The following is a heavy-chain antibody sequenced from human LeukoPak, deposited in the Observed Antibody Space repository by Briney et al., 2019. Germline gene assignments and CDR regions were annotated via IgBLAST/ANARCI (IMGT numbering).Heavy chain of an antibody. V-gene: IGHV1-46*01. J-gene: IGHJ6*03. CDR1: GYTFTSYY. CDR2: INPSGGST. Sequence: ASVKVSCKASGYTFTSYYMHWVRQAPGQGLEWMGIINPSGGSTNYAQKFQGRVTITTDESTSTAYMELSSLRSEDTAVYYCARGPLYCSSTSCYSPGYYYYYMDVWGKGTTVTVSS. CDR3: ARGPLYCSSTSCYSPGYYYYYMDV. D-gene: IGHD2-2*01.